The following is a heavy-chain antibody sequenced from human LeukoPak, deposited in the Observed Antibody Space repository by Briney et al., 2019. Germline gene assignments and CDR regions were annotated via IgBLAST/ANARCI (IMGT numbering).Heavy chain of an antibody. CDR1: GFTFSDYY. V-gene: IGHV3-7*01. Sequence: GGSLRLSCAASGFTFSDYYMSWIRQAPGKGLEWVANIKQDGSEKYYVDSVKGRFTISRDNAKNSLYLQMNSLRAEDTAVYYCARGRGNSSSWYFDYWGQGTLVTVSS. CDR2: IKQDGSEK. D-gene: IGHD6-13*01. J-gene: IGHJ4*02. CDR3: ARGRGNSSSWYFDY.